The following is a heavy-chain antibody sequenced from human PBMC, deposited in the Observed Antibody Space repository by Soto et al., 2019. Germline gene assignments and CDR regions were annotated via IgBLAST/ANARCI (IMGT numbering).Heavy chain of an antibody. J-gene: IGHJ4*02. CDR3: AAGSSSWYYDY. Sequence: ASVKVSCKASGYTFTSYYLQWVRQAPRQGLEWMGIINPSGGSTSYAQKFQGRVTMTRDTSTSTVYMELSSLRSEDTAVYYCAAGSSSWYYDYWGQGTLVTVSS. CDR1: GYTFTSYY. V-gene: IGHV1-46*03. CDR2: INPSGGST. D-gene: IGHD6-13*01.